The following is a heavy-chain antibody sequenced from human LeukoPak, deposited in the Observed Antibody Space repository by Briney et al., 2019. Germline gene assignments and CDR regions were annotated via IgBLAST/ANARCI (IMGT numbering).Heavy chain of an antibody. J-gene: IGHJ4*02. V-gene: IGHV4-59*12. D-gene: IGHD3-10*02. CDR1: GGSFSSSY. CDR3: ASRVRGAIDY. Sequence: PSETLSLTCTVSGGSFSSSYWSWIRQPPGKGLEWIGYIYYSGSTNYNPSLKSRVTISLDTSKNQFSLKLSSVTAADTAVYYCASRVRGAIDYWGQGTLVTVSS. CDR2: IYYSGST.